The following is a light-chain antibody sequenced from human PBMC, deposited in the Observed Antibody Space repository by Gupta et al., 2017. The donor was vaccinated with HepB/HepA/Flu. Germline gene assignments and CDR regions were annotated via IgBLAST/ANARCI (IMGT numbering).Light chain of an antibody. CDR3: QQYEKWVT. Sequence: EIVMTQSPVTLSVSPGERATLSCRASQTISTKLAWYQRRPGQVTRLLVYDGSTRATGVPPRFTGSGSGTEFTLTINYIRSEDFGVYFCQQYEKWVTFGEGTKVEI. CDR1: QTISTK. CDR2: DGS. V-gene: IGKV3-15*01. J-gene: IGKJ4*01.